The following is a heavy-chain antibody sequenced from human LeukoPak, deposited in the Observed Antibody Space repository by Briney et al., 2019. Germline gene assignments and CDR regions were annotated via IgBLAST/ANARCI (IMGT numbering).Heavy chain of an antibody. D-gene: IGHD2-21*02. CDR1: GFTFDDYA. V-gene: IGHV3-43D*03. J-gene: IGHJ6*03. Sequence: GGSLRLSCAASGFTFDDYAMHWVRQAPGKGLEWVSLISWDGGSTYYADSVKGRFTISRDNSKNTLYLQMNSLRAEDTAVYYCAKDVAYCGGDCPRLVYYYMDVWGKGTTVTVSS. CDR2: ISWDGGST. CDR3: AKDVAYCGGDCPRLVYYYMDV.